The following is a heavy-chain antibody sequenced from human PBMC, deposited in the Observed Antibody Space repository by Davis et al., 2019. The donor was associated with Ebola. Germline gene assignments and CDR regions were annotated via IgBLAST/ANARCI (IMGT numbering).Heavy chain of an antibody. CDR2: ISSSSYYI. CDR3: ARGGYYDSSGYSHEAFDI. D-gene: IGHD3-22*01. J-gene: IGHJ3*02. V-gene: IGHV3-21*01. Sequence: GESLKISCAASGFSFSNFWMHWVRQAPGKGLEWVSSISSSSYYIYYADSLKGRFTISRDNAKNSLYLQMNSLRAEDTAVYHCARGGYYDSSGYSHEAFDIWGQGTKVTVS. CDR1: GFSFSNFW.